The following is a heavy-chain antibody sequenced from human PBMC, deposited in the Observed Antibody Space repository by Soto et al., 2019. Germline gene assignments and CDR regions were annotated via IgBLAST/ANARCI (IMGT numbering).Heavy chain of an antibody. CDR3: ARVSRYYYDSSSYQIVDY. V-gene: IGHV4-4*07. CDR1: VDSISSYY. D-gene: IGHD3-22*01. CDR2: IYTSGSA. J-gene: IGHJ4*02. Sequence: PSETLSLTCTVSVDSISSYYWSWIRQPAGKGLEWIGHIYTSGSANYNPSLKSRVTTSIDTSKKQFSLKLNSVTAADTAVYYCARVSRYYYDSSSYQIVDYWGQGTLVTVSS.